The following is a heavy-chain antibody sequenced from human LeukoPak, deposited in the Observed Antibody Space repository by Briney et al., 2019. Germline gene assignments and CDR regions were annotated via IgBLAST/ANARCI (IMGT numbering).Heavy chain of an antibody. CDR1: GFTFSSYA. D-gene: IGHD3-22*01. V-gene: IGHV3-30-3*01. J-gene: IGHJ4*02. Sequence: PGGSLRFSCAASGFTFSSYAMHWVRQAPGKGLEWVAVISYDGSNKYYADSVKGRFTISRDNSKNTPYLQMNSLRAEDTAVYYCARDSSGYYAYWGQGTLVTVSS. CDR2: ISYDGSNK. CDR3: ARDSSGYYAY.